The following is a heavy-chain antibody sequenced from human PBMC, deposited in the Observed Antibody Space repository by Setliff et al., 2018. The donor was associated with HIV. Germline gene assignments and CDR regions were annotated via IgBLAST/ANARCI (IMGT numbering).Heavy chain of an antibody. CDR2: IYHSGNT. CDR1: GVSISNYY. CDR3: ARAPPGIQNDAFDV. V-gene: IGHV4-59*12. J-gene: IGHJ3*01. Sequence: TSETLSLTCTVSGVSISNYYWSWIRQPPGKGLEWIGSIYHSGNTYYMPSLQSRVTISVDTSRDQFSLQLTSVTAADTAVYYCARAPPGIQNDAFDVWGQGTVVT.